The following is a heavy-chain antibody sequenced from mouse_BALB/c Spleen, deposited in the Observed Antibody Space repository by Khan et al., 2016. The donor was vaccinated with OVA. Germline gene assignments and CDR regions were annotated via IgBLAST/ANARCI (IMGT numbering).Heavy chain of an antibody. J-gene: IGHJ2*01. CDR2: ISGDSNTI. CDR1: GFTFNSYG. CDR3: ATSYFDGYYVDY. Sequence: EVQGVESGGGLVQPGRSQKLSCAASGFTFNSYGMHWVRQAPEKGLEWVAYISGDSNTIDYADTVKGRFTISRDNPKNTLFLHMTSLMSEDTAMYYCATSYFDGYYVDYWGPGTTLTVS. D-gene: IGHD1-1*01. V-gene: IGHV5-17*02.